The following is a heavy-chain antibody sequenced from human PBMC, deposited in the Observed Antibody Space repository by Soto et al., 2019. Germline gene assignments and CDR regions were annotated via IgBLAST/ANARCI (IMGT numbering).Heavy chain of an antibody. CDR3: ARVQHDSSGWNYYSYGMDV. D-gene: IGHD6-25*01. V-gene: IGHV1-2*02. Sequence: ASVNVSCKASGYTFTDYYMHWVRQAPGQGLEWLGLINPNNGAINSVQKFRGRVILTMGTSISTAYMGLSRLKSDDTAIYYCARVQHDSSGWNYYSYGMDVWGQGTTVTVSS. J-gene: IGHJ6*02. CDR2: INPNNGAI. CDR1: GYTFTDYY.